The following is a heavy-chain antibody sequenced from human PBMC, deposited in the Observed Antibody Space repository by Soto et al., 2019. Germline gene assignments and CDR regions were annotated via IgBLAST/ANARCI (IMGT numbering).Heavy chain of an antibody. D-gene: IGHD3-16*01. V-gene: IGHV3-74*01. CDR2: VKTDGRII. J-gene: IGHJ2*01. Sequence: EVQLVESGGALVQPGGSLRLSCVASGFSFSDYWMHWVSQAPGKGLVWVSRVKTDGRIITYADSVKGRFTISRDNAKNTLYLQMNTLRVEDTAVYYCGRVRQGAWYFDLWGRGTLVTVSS. CDR3: GRVRQGAWYFDL. CDR1: GFSFSDYW.